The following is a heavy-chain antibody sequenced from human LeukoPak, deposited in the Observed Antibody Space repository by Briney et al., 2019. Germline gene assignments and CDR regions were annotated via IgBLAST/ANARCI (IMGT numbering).Heavy chain of an antibody. CDR3: ATKDGPTVTTFYYYYGMDV. V-gene: IGHV3-48*03. CDR1: GFTFSSYE. J-gene: IGHJ6*02. D-gene: IGHD4-17*01. CDR2: ISSSGSTI. Sequence: GGSLRLSCAASGFTFSSYEMNWVRQAPGKGLEWVSYISSSGSTIYYADSVKGRFTISRDNAKNSLYLQMNSLRAVDTAVYYCATKDGPTVTTFYYYYGMDVWGQGTTVTVSS.